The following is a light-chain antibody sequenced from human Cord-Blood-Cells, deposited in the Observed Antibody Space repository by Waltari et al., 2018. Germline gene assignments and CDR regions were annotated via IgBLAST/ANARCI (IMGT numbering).Light chain of an antibody. CDR2: DVS. J-gene: IGLJ3*02. Sequence: QSALTQPRSVSGSPGPSVTISCTGPSSDVGGYTYVSWYQQHPGKAPKLMIYDVSKRPSGVPDRFSGSKSGNTASLTISGLQAEDEADYYCCSYAGSYAWVFGGGTKLTVL. CDR1: SSDVGGYTY. CDR3: CSYAGSYAWV. V-gene: IGLV2-11*01.